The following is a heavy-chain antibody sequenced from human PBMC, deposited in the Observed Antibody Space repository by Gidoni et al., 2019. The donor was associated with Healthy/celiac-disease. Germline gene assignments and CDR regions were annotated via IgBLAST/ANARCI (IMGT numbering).Heavy chain of an antibody. CDR3: ARVGYCSGGSCDAFDI. V-gene: IGHV1-2*02. D-gene: IGHD2-15*01. CDR1: GYTFTGYY. Sequence: QVQLVQSGAEVKKPGASVKVSCKASGYTFTGYYMHWVRQAPGQCVEWMGWINPNSGGTNYAQKFQGRVTMTSDTSISTAYMELSRLRSDDTAVYYCARVGYCSGGSCDAFDIWGQGTMVTVSS. CDR2: INPNSGGT. J-gene: IGHJ3*02.